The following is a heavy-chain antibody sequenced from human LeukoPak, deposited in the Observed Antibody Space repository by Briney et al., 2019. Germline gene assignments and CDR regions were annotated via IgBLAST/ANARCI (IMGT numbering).Heavy chain of an antibody. CDR1: GGSISSGDYY. D-gene: IGHD2-21*01. J-gene: IGHJ4*02. V-gene: IGHV4-30-4*08. CDR3: AREWDCGGDCYSFDY. CDR2: IYYSGST. Sequence: PSQTLSLTCTVSGGSISSGDYYWSWIRQPPGKGLEWIGYIYYSGSTYHNPSLKSRVTISVDTSKNQFSLKLSSVTAADTAVYYCAREWDCGGDCYSFDYWGQGTLVTVSS.